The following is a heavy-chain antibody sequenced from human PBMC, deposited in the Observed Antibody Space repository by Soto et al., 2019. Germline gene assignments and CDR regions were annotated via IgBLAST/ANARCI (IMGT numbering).Heavy chain of an antibody. V-gene: IGHV4-59*08. CDR1: GGSISRYY. CDR2: MHYNGNT. CDR3: AAGGQWLSFDY. D-gene: IGHD6-19*01. Sequence: SETLSLTCTVSGGSISRYYWSWIRQPPGKGPEWIGYMHYNGNTQYNPSLESRVTISVDTSTNQFSLKLSSVTASDTAMYYCAAGGQWLSFDYWGQG. J-gene: IGHJ4*02.